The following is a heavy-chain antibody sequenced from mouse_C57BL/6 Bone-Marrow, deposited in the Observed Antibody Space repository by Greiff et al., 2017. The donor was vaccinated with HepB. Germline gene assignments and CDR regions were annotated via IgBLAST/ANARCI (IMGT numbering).Heavy chain of an antibody. V-gene: IGHV1-64*01. CDR2: IHPNSGST. Sequence: QVQLQQPGAELVKPGASVKLSCKASGYTFTSYWMHWVKQRPGQGLEWIGMIHPNSGSTNYNEKFKSKATLTVDKSSSTAYMQLSSLTSEDSAVYCCGRGGGLYGSSYGGYFDVWGTGTTVTVSS. J-gene: IGHJ1*03. CDR3: GRGGGLYGSSYGGYFDV. D-gene: IGHD1-1*01. CDR1: GYTFTSYW.